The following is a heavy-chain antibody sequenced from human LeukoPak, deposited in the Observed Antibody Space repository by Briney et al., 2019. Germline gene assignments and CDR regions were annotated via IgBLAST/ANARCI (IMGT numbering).Heavy chain of an antibody. CDR1: GFNFASNW. D-gene: IGHD1-26*01. CDR2: ISGSGVTT. CDR3: AKKVVVGATSPYSDFQD. J-gene: IGHJ1*01. V-gene: IGHV3-23*01. Sequence: GGSLRLSCAASGFNFASNWMHWVRQTPGKGLVWVSAISGSGVTTHYAGSVRGRFSISRDNSKNTLYLQMNSLRAEDTALYYCAKKVVVGATSPYSDFQDWGQGTLVTVSS.